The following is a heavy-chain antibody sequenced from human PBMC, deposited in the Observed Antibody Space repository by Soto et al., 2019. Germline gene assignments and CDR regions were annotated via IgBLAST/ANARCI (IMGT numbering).Heavy chain of an antibody. D-gene: IGHD2-21*02. J-gene: IGHJ5*02. V-gene: IGHV3-30-3*01. Sequence: QVQLVESGGGVVQPGRSLRLSCAASGFTFSSYAMHWVRQAPGKGLEWVAVISYDGSNKYYADSVKGRFTISRDNSKNTLYLQMNILRAEDTAVYYCASVCLSCDPSHGGGNWFDPWGQGTLVTVSS. CDR2: ISYDGSNK. CDR1: GFTFSSYA. CDR3: ASVCLSCDPSHGGGNWFDP.